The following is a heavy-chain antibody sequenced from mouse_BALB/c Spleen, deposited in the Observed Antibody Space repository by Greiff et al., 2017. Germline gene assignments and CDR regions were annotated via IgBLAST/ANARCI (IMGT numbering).Heavy chain of an antibody. D-gene: IGHD3-1*01. CDR2: INPSNGRT. CDR1: GYTFTSYW. J-gene: IGHJ4*01. V-gene: IGHV1S81*02. Sequence: QVQLQQPGAELVKPGASVKLSCKASGYTFTSYWMHWVKQRPGQGLEWIGEINPSNGRTNYNEKFKSKATLTVDKSSSTAYMQLSSLTSEDSAVYYCARRGYGYAMDYWGQGTSVTVSS. CDR3: ARRGYGYAMDY.